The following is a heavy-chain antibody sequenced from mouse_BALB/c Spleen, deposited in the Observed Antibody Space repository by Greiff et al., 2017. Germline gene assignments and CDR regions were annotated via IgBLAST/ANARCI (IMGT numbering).Heavy chain of an antibody. CDR1: GYTFTDYA. CDR3: ARSLITTVVAHFDY. J-gene: IGHJ2*01. CDR2: ISTYYGDA. Sequence: VQLQQSGAELVRPGVSVKISCKGSGYTFTDYAMHWVKQSHAKSLEWIGVISTYYGDASYNQKFKGKATMTVDKSSSTAYMELARLTSEDSAIYYCARSLITTVVAHFDYWGQGTTLTVSS. D-gene: IGHD1-1*01. V-gene: IGHV1S137*01.